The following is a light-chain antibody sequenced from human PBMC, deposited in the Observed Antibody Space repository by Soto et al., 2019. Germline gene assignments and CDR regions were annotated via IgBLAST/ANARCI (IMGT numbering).Light chain of an antibody. CDR3: QQYYNWPPLT. V-gene: IGKV3-15*01. Sequence: EIVITQSPATLSVSPGERATLSCRATQSVSSNLAWYQQKPGQAPRLLIYGASTRATGVPARFSGRGSGTEFTLTISSLQSEDFAAYYGQQYYNWPPLTFGGGTKVDI. J-gene: IGKJ4*01. CDR2: GAS. CDR1: QSVSSN.